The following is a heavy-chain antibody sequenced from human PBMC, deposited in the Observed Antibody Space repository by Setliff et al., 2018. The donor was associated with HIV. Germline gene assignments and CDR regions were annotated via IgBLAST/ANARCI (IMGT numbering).Heavy chain of an antibody. CDR1: GGSFNGYS. CDR3: ARWVGYSNYPNWFDP. Sequence: SETLSLTCAVYGGSFNGYSWTWIRQPPGKGLEWIGGINHSGSTNYNPSLKSRVTMSVDTSKNQFSLKLSSVTAADTAVYYCARWVGYSNYPNWFDPWGQGTLVTVSS. D-gene: IGHD4-4*01. J-gene: IGHJ5*02. CDR2: INHSGST. V-gene: IGHV4-34*01.